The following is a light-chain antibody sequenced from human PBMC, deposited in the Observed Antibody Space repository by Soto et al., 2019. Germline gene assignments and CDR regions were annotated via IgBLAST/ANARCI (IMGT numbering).Light chain of an antibody. CDR1: QGIRNF. Sequence: DIQMTQSPTSLSASVGDRVTITCQASQGIRNFVAWYQQKPGKAPKLLIYAASTLQSGVPSRFSGSGSGTDITLTLHSLQPEDVATYSCQKYSSVPVFGPGTKGEIK. CDR2: AAS. V-gene: IGKV1-27*01. CDR3: QKYSSVPV. J-gene: IGKJ3*01.